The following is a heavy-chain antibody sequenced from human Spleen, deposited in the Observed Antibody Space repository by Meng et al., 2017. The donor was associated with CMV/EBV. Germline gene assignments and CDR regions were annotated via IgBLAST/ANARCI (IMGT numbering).Heavy chain of an antibody. J-gene: IGHJ5*02. CDR3: ARTPNYYDSGWFDP. V-gene: IGHV4-59*12. CDR1: GGSISSYY. CDR2: IYYSGST. Sequence: SETLSLTCTVSGGSISSYYWSWIRQPPGKGLEWIGYIYYSGSTNYNPSLKSRVTISVDTSKNQFSLKLSSVTAADTAVYYCARTPNYYDSGWFDPWGQGTPVTVSS. D-gene: IGHD3-22*01.